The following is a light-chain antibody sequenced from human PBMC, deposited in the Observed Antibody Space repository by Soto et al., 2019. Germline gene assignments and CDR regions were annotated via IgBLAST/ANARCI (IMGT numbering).Light chain of an antibody. CDR3: QHYNSYSDA. Sequence: DIQMTQSPSTLSGSVGDRVTITCRASQTISSWLAWYQQKPGKAPKLLIYKASTLKSGVPSRFSGSGSGTEFTLTISSLQPDDFATYYCQHYNSYSDAVGQGTKVDIK. CDR1: QTISSW. J-gene: IGKJ1*01. V-gene: IGKV1-5*03. CDR2: KAS.